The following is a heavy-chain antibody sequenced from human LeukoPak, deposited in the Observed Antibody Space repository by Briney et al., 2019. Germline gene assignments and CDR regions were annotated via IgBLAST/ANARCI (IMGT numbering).Heavy chain of an antibody. J-gene: IGHJ4*02. D-gene: IGHD6-19*01. Sequence: SQTLSLTCALSGDSVSSNSAAWNWIRQSPSRGLEWLGRTYYRSKWYNDYAVSVKSRITINPDTSKNQFSLQLNSVTPEDTAVYYCARGSPSSGWSHYFDYWGQGTLVTVSS. CDR2: TYYRSKWYN. CDR3: ARGSPSSGWSHYFDY. CDR1: GDSVSSNSAA. V-gene: IGHV6-1*01.